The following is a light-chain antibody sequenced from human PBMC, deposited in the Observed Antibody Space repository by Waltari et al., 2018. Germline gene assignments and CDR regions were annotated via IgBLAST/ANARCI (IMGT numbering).Light chain of an antibody. CDR2: AAS. J-gene: IGKJ4*01. Sequence: DIQMTQSPSSLSASVGDRVTTTCRASQVISIYLAWYQQKPGKVPKLLIYAASTLQSGVPSRFSGSGSGTDFTLTISSLQPEDVATYYCQNYNSVPLTFGGGTKVEIK. CDR1: QVISIY. V-gene: IGKV1-27*01. CDR3: QNYNSVPLT.